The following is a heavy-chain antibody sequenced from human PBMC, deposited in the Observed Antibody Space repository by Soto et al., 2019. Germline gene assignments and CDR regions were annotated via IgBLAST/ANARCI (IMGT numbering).Heavy chain of an antibody. D-gene: IGHD3-22*01. Sequence: GGSLRLSCAASGFTFSSYAMSWVRQAPGKGLEWVSAISGSGGSTYYADSVKGRFTISRDNSKNTLYLQMNSLRAEDTAVYYCAKVKKAYYYDSSGSLLPYGMDVWGQGTTVTVSS. J-gene: IGHJ6*02. CDR3: AKVKKAYYYDSSGSLLPYGMDV. V-gene: IGHV3-23*01. CDR1: GFTFSSYA. CDR2: ISGSGGST.